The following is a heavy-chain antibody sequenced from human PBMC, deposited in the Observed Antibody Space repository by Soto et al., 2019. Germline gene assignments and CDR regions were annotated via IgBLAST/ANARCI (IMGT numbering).Heavy chain of an antibody. CDR3: ARESEDLTSNFDY. CDR1: GFTFTRYS. V-gene: IGHV3-21*01. Sequence: KPGGSLRLSCAASGFTFTRYSMNWVRQAPGKGLEWVSSISSTTNYIYYADSMKGRFTVSRDNAKNSVYLEMNSLRAVDTALYYFARESEDLTSNFDYWGQGTLVTVSS. CDR2: ISSTTNYI. J-gene: IGHJ4*02.